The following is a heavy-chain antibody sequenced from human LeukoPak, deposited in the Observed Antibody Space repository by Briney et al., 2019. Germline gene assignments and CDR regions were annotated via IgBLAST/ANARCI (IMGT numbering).Heavy chain of an antibody. J-gene: IGHJ6*02. CDR2: FYYSGST. D-gene: IGHD6-13*01. Sequence: SETLSLTCTVSGGSISSYYWSWIRQPPGKGLEWIGYFYYSGSTNYNPSLKSRVTISVDTSKNQFSLKLSSVTAADTAVYYCARAAADPYGMDVWGQGTTVTVSS. CDR1: GGSISSYY. V-gene: IGHV4-59*01. CDR3: ARAAADPYGMDV.